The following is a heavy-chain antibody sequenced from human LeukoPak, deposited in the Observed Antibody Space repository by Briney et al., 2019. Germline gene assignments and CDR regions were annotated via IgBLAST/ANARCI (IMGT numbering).Heavy chain of an antibody. CDR3: ARDGARWLQFRYYFDY. V-gene: IGHV4-4*07. CDR2: IYTSGST. D-gene: IGHD5-24*01. J-gene: IGHJ4*02. CDR1: GGSISSYY. Sequence: SETLSLTCTVSGGSISSYYWSWIRQPAGKGLEWIGRIYTSGSTNYNPSLKSRVTMSVDTSKNQFSLKLSSVTAADTAVYYCARDGARWLQFRYYFDYWGQGTLVTVSS.